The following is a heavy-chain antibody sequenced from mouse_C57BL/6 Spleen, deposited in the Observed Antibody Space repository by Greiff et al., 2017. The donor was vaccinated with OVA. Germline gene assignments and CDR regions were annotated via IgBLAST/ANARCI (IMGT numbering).Heavy chain of an antibody. J-gene: IGHJ4*01. Sequence: EVQGVESGGGLVQPGGSLKLSCAASGFTFSDYYMYWVRQTPEKRLEWVAYISNGGGSTYYPDTVKGRFTISRDNAKNTLYLQMSRLKSEDTAMYYCARQVYYYGSSYVEGAMDYWGQGTSVTVSS. D-gene: IGHD1-1*01. CDR3: ARQVYYYGSSYVEGAMDY. CDR1: GFTFSDYY. CDR2: ISNGGGST. V-gene: IGHV5-12*01.